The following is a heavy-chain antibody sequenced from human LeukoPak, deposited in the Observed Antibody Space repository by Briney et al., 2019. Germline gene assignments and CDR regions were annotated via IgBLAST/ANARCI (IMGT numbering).Heavy chain of an antibody. CDR3: TTDEGEDTSY. D-gene: IGHD1-26*01. J-gene: IGHJ4*02. V-gene: IGHV3-49*03. Sequence: PGGSLRLSCTTSGFTFGDYTMSWIRQAPGKGLEWVGFIRSKGFRGTTEYAASVKGRFTISRDDSKSIAYLQMNSLKTEDTAVYYCTTDEGEDTSYWGQGTLVTVSS. CDR1: GFTFGDYT. CDR2: IRSKGFRGTT.